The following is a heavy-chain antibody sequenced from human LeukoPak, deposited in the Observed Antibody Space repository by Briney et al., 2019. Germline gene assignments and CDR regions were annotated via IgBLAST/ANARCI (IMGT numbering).Heavy chain of an antibody. CDR2: INPSGGST. V-gene: IGHV1-46*01. Sequence: ASVKVSCKASGYTFTSYYMHWVRQAPGQGLEWMGIINPSGGSTSYAQKFQGRVTMTRDTSTSTVYMELSSLRSEDTAVYYCARVGGLDSGSYPYGMDVWGKGTTVTVSS. CDR3: ARVGGLDSGSYPYGMDV. D-gene: IGHD3-10*01. CDR1: GYTFTSYY. J-gene: IGHJ6*04.